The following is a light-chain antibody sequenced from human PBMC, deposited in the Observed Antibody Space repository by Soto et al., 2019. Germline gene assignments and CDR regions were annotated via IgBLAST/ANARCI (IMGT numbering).Light chain of an antibody. CDR3: QPYNSYSEA. V-gene: IGKV1-5*03. CDR2: KAS. Sequence: DIQMTQSPSPLSGSVGDRVTITCRASQTISSWLAWYQQKPGKAPKLLIYKASTLKSGVPSRFSGSGSWTESTLTISSPQPDDFATYYCQPYNSYSEAFGQGTKVELK. J-gene: IGKJ1*01. CDR1: QTISSW.